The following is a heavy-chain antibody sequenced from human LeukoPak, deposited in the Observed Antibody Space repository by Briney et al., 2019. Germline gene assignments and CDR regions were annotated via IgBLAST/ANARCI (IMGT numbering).Heavy chain of an antibody. CDR3: ARHLSGWYDVGLHY. V-gene: IGHV4-59*08. D-gene: IGHD6-19*01. J-gene: IGHJ4*02. Sequence: PSETLSLTCTVSGDXIRSYCWSWIRQPPGKGLDWIGSICYSGSTYYNPSLRSRVSISVDTSKNKFSLKLSSVTAADTAVYYCARHLSGWYDVGLHYWGQGTLVTVSS. CDR1: GDXIRSYC. CDR2: ICYSGST.